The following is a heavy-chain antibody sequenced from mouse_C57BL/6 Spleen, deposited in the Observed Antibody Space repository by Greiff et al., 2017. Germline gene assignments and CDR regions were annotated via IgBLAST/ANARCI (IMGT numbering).Heavy chain of an antibody. D-gene: IGHD3-2*02. CDR2: IYPGDGDT. Sequence: VQLVESGPELVKPGASVKISCKASGYAFSSSRMNWVKQRPGTGLEWIGRIYPGDGDTNYNGKFKGKATLTADKSSSTAYMQLSSLTSEDSAVYFCAKTAQASYYFDYWGQGTTLTVSS. J-gene: IGHJ2*01. CDR3: AKTAQASYYFDY. V-gene: IGHV1-82*01. CDR1: GYAFSSSR.